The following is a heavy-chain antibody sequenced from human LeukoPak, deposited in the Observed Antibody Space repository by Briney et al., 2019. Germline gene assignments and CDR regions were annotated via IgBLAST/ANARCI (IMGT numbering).Heavy chain of an antibody. CDR3: ARREMTTASIDN. V-gene: IGHV5-51*01. CDR2: KYPRNANT. J-gene: IGHJ4*02. D-gene: IGHD5-24*01. Sequence: GESLKPPCKGPGCSFTKYWIAWVRQMPGEGVGWMGIKYPRNANTRYSPSFQGQVTISADKSISTAYLKWSSLTASDTAMYYCARREMTTASIDNWGQGTLVTVSS. CDR1: GCSFTKYW.